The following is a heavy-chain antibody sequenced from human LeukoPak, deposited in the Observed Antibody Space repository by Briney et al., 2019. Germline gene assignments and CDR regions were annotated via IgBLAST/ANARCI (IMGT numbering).Heavy chain of an antibody. CDR3: ARAVPPVMTFDY. Sequence: GGSLRLSCAASGFTVSGNYMSCVRQAPGKGLEWVSVIYSGGSTYYADSVKGRFTISRDNSKNTLYLQMNSLRAEDTAVYYCARAVPPVMTFDYWGQGTLVTVSS. CDR1: GFTVSGNY. J-gene: IGHJ4*02. CDR2: IYSGGST. D-gene: IGHD2-21*01. V-gene: IGHV3-53*01.